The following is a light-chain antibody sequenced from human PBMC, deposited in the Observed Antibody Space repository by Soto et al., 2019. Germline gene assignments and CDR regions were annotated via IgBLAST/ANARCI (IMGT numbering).Light chain of an antibody. J-gene: IGLJ1*01. V-gene: IGLV2-8*01. CDR3: SSYAGSSNV. Sequence: QSVLTQPPCASLSPGQSVAMSCTGTSSDVGGYNYVSWYQQHPGKAPKLMIYEVNKRPSGVPDRFSGSKSGNTASLTVSGLQAEDEADYYCSSYAGSSNVFGTGTKVTVL. CDR2: EVN. CDR1: SSDVGGYNY.